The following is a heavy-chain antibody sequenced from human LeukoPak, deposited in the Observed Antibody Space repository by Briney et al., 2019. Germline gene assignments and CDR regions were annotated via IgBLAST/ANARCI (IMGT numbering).Heavy chain of an antibody. V-gene: IGHV1-2*02. CDR2: IKPNSGGT. D-gene: IGHD1-26*01. CDR1: GYTFTGYY. CDR3: ARGSIVGATFDYFDY. J-gene: IGHJ4*02. Sequence: ASVKVSCKPSGYTFTGYYMHWVRQTPGQGLEWMGWIKPNSGGTNYAQKFQGRVTMTRDTSISTAYMELSRLRSDDTAVYYCARGSIVGATFDYFDYWGQGTLVTVSS.